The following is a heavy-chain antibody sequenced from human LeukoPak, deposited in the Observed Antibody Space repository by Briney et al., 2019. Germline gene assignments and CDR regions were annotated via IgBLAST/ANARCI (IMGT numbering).Heavy chain of an antibody. V-gene: IGHV3-53*04. D-gene: IGHD5-18*01. CDR3: ARVDTVMAYYFDL. J-gene: IGHJ4*02. CDR2: IYSGGTT. CDR1: GFTFSSTW. Sequence: GGSLRLSCTASGFTFSSTWMHWVRQAPGKGLEWVSTIYSGGTTYYADSVMGRFTISRHNSRNTLYLQMNSLRAEDTAVYYCARVDTVMAYYFDLWGQGTLVTVSS.